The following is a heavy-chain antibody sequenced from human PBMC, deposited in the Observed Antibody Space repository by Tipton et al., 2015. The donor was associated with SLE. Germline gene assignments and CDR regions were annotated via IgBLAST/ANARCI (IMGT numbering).Heavy chain of an antibody. D-gene: IGHD3-3*01. CDR1: GGSISSSSYY. Sequence: PGLVKPSETLSLTCTVSGGSISSSSYYWAWIRQPPGKGLEWIGYIYHGGSTYYDPPLKSRVTISLDTSKNQFSLELSSVTAADTDVYYCARMITIFGVETAGRYYYFDFWGHGTLVTVSS. V-gene: IGHV4-39*07. CDR3: ARMITIFGVETAGRYYYFDF. CDR2: IYHGGST. J-gene: IGHJ4*01.